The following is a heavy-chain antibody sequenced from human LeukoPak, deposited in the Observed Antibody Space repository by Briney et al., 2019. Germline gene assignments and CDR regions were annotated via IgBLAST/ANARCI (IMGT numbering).Heavy chain of an antibody. Sequence: SETLSLTCTVSGGSISSYYWSWIRQPPGKGLEWIGYIYYSGSTNYNPSLKSRVTISVDTSKNQFSLKLSSVTAADTAVYYCARHPEPCSLGFWSGFYPPYQPYFDYWGQGTLVTVSS. D-gene: IGHD3-3*01. V-gene: IGHV4-59*08. J-gene: IGHJ4*02. CDR1: GGSISSYY. CDR2: IYYSGST. CDR3: ARHPEPCSLGFWSGFYPPYQPYFDY.